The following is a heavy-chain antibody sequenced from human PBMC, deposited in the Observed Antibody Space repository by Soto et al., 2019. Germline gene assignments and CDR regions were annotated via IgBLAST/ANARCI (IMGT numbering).Heavy chain of an antibody. V-gene: IGHV5-51*01. CDR2: IYPGDSDT. Sequence: PGESLKISCKGSGYSFTSYWIGWVRQMPGKGLEWMGIIYPGDSDTRYSPSFQGQVTISADKSISTAYLQWSSLKASDTAMYYCASYYGSGSYYKGGFDYWGQGTLVTVSS. D-gene: IGHD3-10*01. J-gene: IGHJ4*02. CDR1: GYSFTSYW. CDR3: ASYYGSGSYYKGGFDY.